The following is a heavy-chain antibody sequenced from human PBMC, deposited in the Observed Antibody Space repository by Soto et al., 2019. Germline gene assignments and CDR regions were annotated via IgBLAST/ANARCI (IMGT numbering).Heavy chain of an antibody. D-gene: IGHD3-22*01. CDR1: GGSISSSSYY. Sequence: PSETLSLTCTVSGGSISSSSYYWGWIRQPPGKGLEWIGSIYYSGSTYYNPSLKSRVTISVDTSKNQFSLKLSSVTAADTAVYNCARPMSSSGYYYQRYAFDIWGQGTMVTVSS. J-gene: IGHJ3*02. CDR2: IYYSGST. CDR3: ARPMSSSGYYYQRYAFDI. V-gene: IGHV4-39*01.